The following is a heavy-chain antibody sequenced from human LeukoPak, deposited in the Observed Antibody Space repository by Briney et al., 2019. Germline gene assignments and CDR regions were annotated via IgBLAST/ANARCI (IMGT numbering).Heavy chain of an antibody. CDR2: ISGSGGTT. CDR1: GFTFSSYA. J-gene: IGHJ4*02. Sequence: GGSLRLSCAASGFTFSSYAMSWVRQAPGRGLEWVSTISGSGGTTYYADSVKGRFTITRDNSKNTLYLQMNSLRAEDTAVYSCAKSGYSTNWYRYFDYWGQGTLVTVSS. D-gene: IGHD6-13*01. V-gene: IGHV3-23*01. CDR3: AKSGYSTNWYRYFDY.